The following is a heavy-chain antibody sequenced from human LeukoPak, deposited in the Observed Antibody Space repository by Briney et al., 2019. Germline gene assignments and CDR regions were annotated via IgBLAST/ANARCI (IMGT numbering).Heavy chain of an antibody. V-gene: IGHV3-66*02. CDR3: VGYYVGKFDY. CDR1: GFTVNSNY. Sequence: GGSLRLSCAASGFTVNSNYMSWVRQAPGQGLEWVSLIYTSGITKYTDSVKGRFTISRDNAKNTLYLQMNTLSAEDTAVYYCVGYYVGKFDYWGQGTLVTVSS. J-gene: IGHJ4*02. D-gene: IGHD4-23*01. CDR2: IYTSGIT.